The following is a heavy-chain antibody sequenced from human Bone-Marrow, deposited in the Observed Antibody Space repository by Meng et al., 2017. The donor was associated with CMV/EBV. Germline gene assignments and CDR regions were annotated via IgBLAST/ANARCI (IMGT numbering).Heavy chain of an antibody. J-gene: IGHJ6*02. CDR1: GGTFSSYA. D-gene: IGHD4-17*01. V-gene: IGHV1-69*05. CDR2: IIPIFGTA. CDR3: ARDSALTRVGMDV. Sequence: SVKVSCKASGGTFSSYAISWVRQAPGQGLEWMGGIIPIFGTANYAQKFQGRVTITTDESTSTAYMELSSPRSEDTAVYYCARDSALTRVGMDVWGQGTTVTVSS.